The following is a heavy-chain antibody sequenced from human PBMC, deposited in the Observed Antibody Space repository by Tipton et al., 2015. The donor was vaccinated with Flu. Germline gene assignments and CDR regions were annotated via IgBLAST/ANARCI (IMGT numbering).Heavy chain of an antibody. CDR1: GYSIRSAYY. V-gene: IGHV4-38-2*01. CDR3: ARHTGDSVRGVIDY. J-gene: IGHJ4*02. CDR2: IYHSGTT. D-gene: IGHD3-10*02. Sequence: LRLSCSVSGYSIRSAYYWGWVRRPPGKGPEWIGTIYHSGTTYYNPSLKSRLTISVDTSKNQFSLRLSSVTAADTAVYYCARHTGDSVRGVIDYWGQGTLVTVSS.